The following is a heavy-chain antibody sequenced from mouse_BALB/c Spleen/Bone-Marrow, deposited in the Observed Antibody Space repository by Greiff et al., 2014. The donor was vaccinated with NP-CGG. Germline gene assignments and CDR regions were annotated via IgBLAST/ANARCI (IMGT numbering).Heavy chain of an antibody. D-gene: IGHD2-14*01. Sequence: QVQLKHSGPGLVQPSQSLSITCTVSGFSLTSYGVHWVRQSPGKGLEWLGVIWRGGSADYNAAFMSRLSMTKDNCKSQVFFKMNSLQADDTAIYYCAKIGTTTGAMGYWGQGTSVTVSS. V-gene: IGHV2-5*01. CDR1: GFSLTSYG. CDR3: AKIGTTTGAMGY. CDR2: IWRGGSA. J-gene: IGHJ4*01.